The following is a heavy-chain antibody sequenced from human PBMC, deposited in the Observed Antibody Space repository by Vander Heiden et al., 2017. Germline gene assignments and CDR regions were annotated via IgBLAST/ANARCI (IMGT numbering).Heavy chain of an antibody. CDR1: GFTFSSYA. D-gene: IGHD3-10*01. CDR2: ISGSGGST. J-gene: IGHJ4*02. Sequence: EVQLLESGGGLVQPGGSLRLSCAASGFTFSSYAMSWVRQAPGKGLEWVSAISGSGGSTYYADAVKGRFTISRDNSKNTLYLKMKSMRAEDTAVYYCAKPNPHYGAYDYWGQGTLVTVSS. CDR3: AKPNPHYGAYDY. V-gene: IGHV3-23*01.